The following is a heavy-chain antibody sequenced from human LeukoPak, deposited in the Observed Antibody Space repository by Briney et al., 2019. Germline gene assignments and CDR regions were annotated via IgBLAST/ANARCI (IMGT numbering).Heavy chain of an antibody. V-gene: IGHV4-4*07. CDR3: ARSDGYDADY. J-gene: IGHJ4*02. Sequence: SETLSLTCTASGDSITSYYWSWIRQPAGKGLEWIGRIYTSGSANYNPSLKSRVTMSVGASRTQISLKLTSVTAADTAVYYCARSDGYDADYWGQGILVTVSA. D-gene: IGHD5-12*01. CDR2: IYTSGSA. CDR1: GDSITSYY.